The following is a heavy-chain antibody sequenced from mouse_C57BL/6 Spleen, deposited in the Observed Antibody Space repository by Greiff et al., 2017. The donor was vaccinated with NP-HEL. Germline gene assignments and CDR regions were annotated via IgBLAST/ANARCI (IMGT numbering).Heavy chain of an antibody. D-gene: IGHD1-1*01. Sequence: DVMLVESGGGLVKPGGSLKLSCAASGFTFSSYAMSWVRQTPEKRLEWVATISDGGSYTYYPDNVKGRFTISRDNAKNNLYLQMSHLKSEDTAMYYCARGYYGSSPYYAMDYWGQGTSVTVAS. J-gene: IGHJ4*01. V-gene: IGHV5-4*03. CDR2: ISDGGSYT. CDR1: GFTFSSYA. CDR3: ARGYYGSSPYYAMDY.